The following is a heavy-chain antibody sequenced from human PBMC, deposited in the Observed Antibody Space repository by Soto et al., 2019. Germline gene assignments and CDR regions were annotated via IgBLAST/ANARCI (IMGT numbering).Heavy chain of an antibody. CDR1: GGSISSYY. J-gene: IGHJ4*02. CDR3: AREGWLRSFDY. D-gene: IGHD5-12*01. CDR2: IYYSGST. V-gene: IGHV4-59*01. Sequence: SETLSLTCTVSGGSISSYYWSWIRQPPGKGLEWIGYIYYSGSTNYNPSLKSRVTISVDTSKNQFSLKLSSVTAADTAVYYCAREGWLRSFDYWGQGTLVTAPQ.